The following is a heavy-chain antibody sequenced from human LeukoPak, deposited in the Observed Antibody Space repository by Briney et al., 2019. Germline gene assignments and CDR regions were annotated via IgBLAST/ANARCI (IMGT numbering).Heavy chain of an antibody. CDR2: INTDGTRT. D-gene: IGHD2-2*03. CDR3: ARIIGYCNQFDY. CDR1: GFTFKNNW. V-gene: IGHV3-74*01. Sequence: GGSLRLSCAASGFTFKNNWMHWVRQAPGKGLMWVSRINTDGTRTTYADSVRGRFTISRDNAKSTLYLQMSSLKAEDTAVYYCARIIGYCNQFDYWGQGTLVTVSS. J-gene: IGHJ4*02.